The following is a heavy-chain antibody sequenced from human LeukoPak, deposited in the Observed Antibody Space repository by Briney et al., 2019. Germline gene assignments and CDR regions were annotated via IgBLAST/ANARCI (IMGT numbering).Heavy chain of an antibody. D-gene: IGHD2-15*01. CDR3: ARGRPSSEGYFDY. V-gene: IGHV3-30*04. CDR1: GFTFSSYA. CDR2: ISYDGSNK. Sequence: PGRSLRLSCAASGFTFSSYAMHWVRQAPGKGLEWVAVISYDGSNKYYADSVKGRFTISRDNSKNTLYLQMNSLRAEDTAVYYCARGRPSSEGYFDYWGQGTLATVSS. J-gene: IGHJ4*02.